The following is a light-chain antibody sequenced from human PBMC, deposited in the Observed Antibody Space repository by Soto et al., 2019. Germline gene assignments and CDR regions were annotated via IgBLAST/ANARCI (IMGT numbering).Light chain of an antibody. CDR1: QSISNH. CDR2: AAS. CDR3: QQYYSIPFT. V-gene: IGKV1-39*01. Sequence: DIQMTQSPSSLSASVEDRVIITCRASQSISNHLNWYQQKPGKAPKLLIFAASSLQSGVPSRFSGSRSGPDFTLTISSLQAEDVAVYYCQQYYSIPFTFGQGTKLEI. J-gene: IGKJ2*01.